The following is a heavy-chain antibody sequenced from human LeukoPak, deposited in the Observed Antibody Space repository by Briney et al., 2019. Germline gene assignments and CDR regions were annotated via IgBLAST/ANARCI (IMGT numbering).Heavy chain of an antibody. CDR2: IIPIFGTA. J-gene: IGHJ5*02. V-gene: IGHV1-69*13. CDR1: GGTFSSYA. Sequence: GASVKVSCKASGGTFSSYAISWARQAPGQGLEWMGGIIPIFGTANYAQKFQGRVTITADESTSTAYMELSSLRSEDTAVYYCARAQTNWFDPWGQGTLVTVSS. CDR3: ARAQTNWFDP.